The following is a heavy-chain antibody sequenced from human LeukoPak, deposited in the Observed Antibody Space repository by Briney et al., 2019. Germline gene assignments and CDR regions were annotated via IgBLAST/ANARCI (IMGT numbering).Heavy chain of an antibody. J-gene: IGHJ6*02. V-gene: IGHV1-18*01. CDR3: ARDPSVYCSSTSCPMGMDV. Sequence: AASVKVSCKASGYTFTSYGISWVRQAPGQGLEWMGWISAYNGSTNYAQKLQGRVTMTTDTSTSTAYMELRSLRSDDTAVYYCARDPSVYCSSTSCPMGMDVWGQGTTVTVSS. CDR2: ISAYNGST. D-gene: IGHD2-2*01. CDR1: GYTFTSYG.